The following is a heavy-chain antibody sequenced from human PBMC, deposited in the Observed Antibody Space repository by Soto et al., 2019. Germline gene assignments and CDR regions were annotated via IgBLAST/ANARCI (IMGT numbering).Heavy chain of an antibody. D-gene: IGHD6-13*01. Sequence: QVQLVESGGGVVQPGRSLRLSCAASGFTCSSYGMHWVRQAPGKGLEWVAVISYDGSNKYYADSVKGRFTISRDNSKNTLYLRMNGLRADDTAVYYCAKTRYCSSWYPMGYWGQGTLVTVSS. J-gene: IGHJ4*02. V-gene: IGHV3-30*18. CDR1: GFTCSSYG. CDR3: AKTRYCSSWYPMGY. CDR2: ISYDGSNK.